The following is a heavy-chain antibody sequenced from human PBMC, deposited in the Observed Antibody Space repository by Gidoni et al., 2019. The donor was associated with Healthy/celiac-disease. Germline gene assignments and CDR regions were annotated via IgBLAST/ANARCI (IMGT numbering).Heavy chain of an antibody. V-gene: IGHV3-7*01. CDR1: GCTFSSYW. J-gene: IGHJ4*02. Sequence: EVQLVESGGGLVQPGGSRRLSCAASGCTFSSYWMSWVRQAPGKGLECVANIKQDGSEKYYVDSVKGRFTISRDNAKNSLYLQMNSLRAEDTAVYYCARENGFLEWLLYPDYWGQGTLVTVSS. D-gene: IGHD3-3*01. CDR3: ARENGFLEWLLYPDY. CDR2: IKQDGSEK.